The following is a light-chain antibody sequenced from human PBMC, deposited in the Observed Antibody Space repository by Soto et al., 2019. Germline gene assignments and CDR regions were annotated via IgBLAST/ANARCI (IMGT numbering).Light chain of an antibody. Sequence: SYELTQPPSVSVSPGQTARITCSVDALSRQYGYWYQQKPGQAPVLVVYDDDARPSGIPERFSGSNSGNTATLTISRVEAGDEADYYCQIWDSDSDHYVFGSGTKVTVL. V-gene: IGLV3-21*02. CDR2: DDD. CDR3: QIWDSDSDHYV. J-gene: IGLJ1*01. CDR1: ALSRQY.